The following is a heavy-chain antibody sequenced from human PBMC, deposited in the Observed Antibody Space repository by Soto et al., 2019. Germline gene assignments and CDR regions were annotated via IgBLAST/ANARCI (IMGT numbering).Heavy chain of an antibody. CDR3: ARDEKSNWFDP. J-gene: IGHJ5*02. CDR2: ISAYNGNT. CDR1: GYTFTSYG. V-gene: IGHV1-18*04. Sequence: SGKVCFKASGYTFTSYGISWVRQAPGQGLEWMGWISAYNGNTNYAQKLQGRVTMTTDTSTSTAYMELRSLRSDDTAVYYCARDEKSNWFDPWGQGTLVTVSS.